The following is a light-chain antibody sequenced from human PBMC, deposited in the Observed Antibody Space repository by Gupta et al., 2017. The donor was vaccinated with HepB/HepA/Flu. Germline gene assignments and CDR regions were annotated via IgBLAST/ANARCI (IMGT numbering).Light chain of an antibody. V-gene: IGKV3-11*01. CDR1: QSVSSY. Sequence: IVLTQSPATLSLSPGERATLSCRASQSVSSYLAWYQQKPGQAPRLLIYDALNRATGIPAKFSGSGSGTDFTLTISSLEPEDFAVYYCQHHYNWPLTFGGGTKVEIK. J-gene: IGKJ4*01. CDR2: DAL. CDR3: QHHYNWPLT.